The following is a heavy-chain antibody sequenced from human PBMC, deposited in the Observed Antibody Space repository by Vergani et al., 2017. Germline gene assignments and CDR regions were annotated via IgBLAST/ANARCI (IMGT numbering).Heavy chain of an antibody. D-gene: IGHD2-15*01. CDR3: ARARCSGGSCYRGFDY. CDR2: IIPVLGTA. Sequence: QVQLVQSGAEVKKPGSSVTVSCKTSGDTFSSYALSWVRQAPGQGHEWMGRIIPVLGTAEYAQKFQGRVTLTADESTSTAYMELSSLRSEDTAVFYCARARCSGGSCYRGFDYWGQGTLVTVSS. J-gene: IGHJ4*02. CDR1: GDTFSSYA. V-gene: IGHV1-69*11.